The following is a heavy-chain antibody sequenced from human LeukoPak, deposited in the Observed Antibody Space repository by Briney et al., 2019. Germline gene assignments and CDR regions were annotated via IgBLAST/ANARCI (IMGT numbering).Heavy chain of an antibody. CDR2: ISSSSTTI. Sequence: GGSLRLSCAASGFTFNSYSMNWVRQAPGKGLECVSYISSSSTTISYADSVKGRFTISRDNAENSLYLQMNSLRVEDTAAYYCARLHSAVYYGDAFGIWGQGTMVTVSS. J-gene: IGHJ3*02. V-gene: IGHV3-48*01. CDR1: GFTFNSYS. CDR3: ARLHSAVYYGDAFGI. D-gene: IGHD3-16*01.